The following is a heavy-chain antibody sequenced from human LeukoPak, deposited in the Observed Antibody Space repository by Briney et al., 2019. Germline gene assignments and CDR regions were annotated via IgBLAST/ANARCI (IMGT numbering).Heavy chain of an antibody. D-gene: IGHD1-26*01. Sequence: GGSLRLSCAASGFTFSDYYMSWIRQAPGKGLEWVSGISSSGSGGNTYYADSVKGRFTISRDSSRNTLFLHMNTLRAEDTAIYYCAKDRTVGASCWYFDLWGRGTLVTVSS. V-gene: IGHV3-23*01. CDR3: AKDRTVGASCWYFDL. CDR1: GFTFSDYY. J-gene: IGHJ2*01. CDR2: ISSSGSGGNT.